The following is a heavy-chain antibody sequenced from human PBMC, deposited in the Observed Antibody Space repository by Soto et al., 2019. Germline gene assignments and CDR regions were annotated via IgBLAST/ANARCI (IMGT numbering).Heavy chain of an antibody. D-gene: IGHD6-6*01. CDR3: AKESRAARPIGYYYGMDV. CDR2: ISYDGSNK. CDR1: GFTFSSYG. J-gene: IGHJ6*02. Sequence: QVQLVESGGGVVQPGRSLRLSCAASGFTFSSYGMHWVRQAPGKGLEWVAVISYDGSNKYYADSVKGRFTISRDNSKNTLYLQMNSLRAEDTAVYYCAKESRAARPIGYYYGMDVWGQGTTVTVSS. V-gene: IGHV3-30*18.